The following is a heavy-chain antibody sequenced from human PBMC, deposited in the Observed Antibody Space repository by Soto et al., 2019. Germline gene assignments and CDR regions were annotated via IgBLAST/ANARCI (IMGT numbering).Heavy chain of an antibody. CDR2: INPSGGST. V-gene: IGHV1-46*01. CDR1: GYTFTTYY. Sequence: QVQLVQSGAEVKKPGASVKVSCNASGYTFTTYYIHWVRQAPGQGLEWMGIINPSGGSTTYAQKFQGRINKTRDTSTSTVYMELSSLTSEDTAVYYCARSDFDWLSQARYYFDYWGQGTLVTVSS. J-gene: IGHJ4*02. D-gene: IGHD3-9*01. CDR3: ARSDFDWLSQARYYFDY.